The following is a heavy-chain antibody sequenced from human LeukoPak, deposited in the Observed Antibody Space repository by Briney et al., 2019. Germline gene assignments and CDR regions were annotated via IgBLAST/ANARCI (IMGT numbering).Heavy chain of an antibody. V-gene: IGHV3-23*01. Sequence: PGGSLRLSCAASGFTFSDYAMSWVRQAPGKGLEWVSIITSTGGNTYYADSVKGRFTISRDNSKNTLYLQMNSLGDEDTAVYYCAKDMTVPATNDWGQGTLVTVSS. CDR3: AKDMTVPATND. D-gene: IGHD6-19*01. CDR1: GFTFSDYA. CDR2: ITSTGGNT. J-gene: IGHJ4*02.